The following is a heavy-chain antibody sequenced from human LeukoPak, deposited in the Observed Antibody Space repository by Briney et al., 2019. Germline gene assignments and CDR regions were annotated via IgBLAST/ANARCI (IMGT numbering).Heavy chain of an antibody. Sequence: GGSLRLSWAASGFTFSNYAMIWVRQAPGKGLEWVSANTGSYSTEYADSVKDRFTISRDKSKNTLYLQMYSLRAEDTAIYYCGRDPNGDYIGAFDMRGQGKVVTVSS. J-gene: IGHJ3*02. CDR2: NTGSYST. CDR3: GRDPNGDYIGAFDM. D-gene: IGHD4-17*01. CDR1: GFTFSNYA. V-gene: IGHV3-23*01.